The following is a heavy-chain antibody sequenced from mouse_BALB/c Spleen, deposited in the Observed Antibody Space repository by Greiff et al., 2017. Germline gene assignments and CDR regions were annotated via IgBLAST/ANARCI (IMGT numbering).Heavy chain of an antibody. CDR2: ISSGSSTI. CDR1: GFTSSSFG. D-gene: IGHD2-10*02. V-gene: IGHV5-17*02. Sequence: EVMLVESGGGLVQPGGSRKLSCAASGFTSSSFGMHWVRQAPEKGLEWVAYISSGSSTIYYADTVKGRFTISRDNPKNTLFLQMTSLRSEDTAMYYCAREGLGYFDVWGAGTTVTVSS. CDR3: AREGLGYFDV. J-gene: IGHJ1*01.